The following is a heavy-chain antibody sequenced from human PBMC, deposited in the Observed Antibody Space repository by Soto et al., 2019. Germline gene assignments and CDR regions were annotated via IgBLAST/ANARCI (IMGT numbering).Heavy chain of an antibody. Sequence: GGSLRLSCAASGFTFSSYAMSWVRQAPGKGLEWVSAISGSGGSTYYADSVKGRFTISRDNSKNTLYLQMNSLRAEDTAVYYCARAYSSSSIAYYYYGMDVWGQGTTVTVSS. CDR1: GFTFSSYA. CDR2: ISGSGGST. CDR3: ARAYSSSSIAYYYYGMDV. V-gene: IGHV3-23*01. D-gene: IGHD6-6*01. J-gene: IGHJ6*02.